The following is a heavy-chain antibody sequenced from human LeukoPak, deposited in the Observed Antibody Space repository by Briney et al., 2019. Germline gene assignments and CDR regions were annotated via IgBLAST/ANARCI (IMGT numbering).Heavy chain of an antibody. D-gene: IGHD2-2*02. V-gene: IGHV3-30*02. J-gene: IGHJ5*02. CDR2: IRYDGSNK. Sequence: QTGGSLRLSCAASGFTFSSYGMHWVRQAPGKGLEWVAFIRYDGSNKYYADSVKGRFTISRDNSKNTLYLQMNSLRAEDTAVYYCAKDPRIKYQLLYLNNWFDPWGQGTLVTVSS. CDR3: AKDPRIKYQLLYLNNWFDP. CDR1: GFTFSSYG.